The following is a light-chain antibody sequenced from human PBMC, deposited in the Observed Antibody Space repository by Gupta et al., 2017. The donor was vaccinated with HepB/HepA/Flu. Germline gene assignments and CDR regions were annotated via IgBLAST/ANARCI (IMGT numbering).Light chain of an antibody. J-gene: IGKJ4*01. CDR2: WAS. CDR3: HQEDSTPRA. CDR1: QSVLDSSKNKKY. Sequence: DILMTQSPQSLSVSLGERATINCQSSQSVLDSSKNKKYLAWYQQKPGQPPKLLIYWASTREYGVPDRFSGSGSGTDFTLTISSRQAEDVAVYYCHQEDSTPRAFGRGTKVDIK. V-gene: IGKV4-1*01.